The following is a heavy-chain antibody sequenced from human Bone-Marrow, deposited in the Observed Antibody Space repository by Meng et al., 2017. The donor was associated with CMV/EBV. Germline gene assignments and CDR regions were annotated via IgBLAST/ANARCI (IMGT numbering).Heavy chain of an antibody. J-gene: IGHJ4*02. V-gene: IGHV3-23*01. D-gene: IGHD2-15*01. CDR2: ITASDDST. Sequence: SGFTFKNYAVTWVRRAPGKGLEWVSAITASDDSTYYAGSVKGRFTISRDNSKNTLYLQLNSLRAEDTAVYYCAKVVGGNNCYSANDYWGQGTLVTVSS. CDR1: GFTFKNYA. CDR3: AKVVGGNNCYSANDY.